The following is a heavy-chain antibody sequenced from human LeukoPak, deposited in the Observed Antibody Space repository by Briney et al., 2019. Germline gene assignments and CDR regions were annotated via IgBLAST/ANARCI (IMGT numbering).Heavy chain of an antibody. Sequence: ASVKVSCMASGYTFTGQYMHWVRQAPGQGLEWMGWINPNSGGTNYAQKFQGRVTMTRDTSISTAYMELSRLRSDDTAVYYCARDDYGVFDAFDIWGQGTMVTVSS. CDR2: INPNSGGT. J-gene: IGHJ3*02. V-gene: IGHV1-2*02. CDR3: ARDDYGVFDAFDI. CDR1: GYTFTGQY. D-gene: IGHD4-17*01.